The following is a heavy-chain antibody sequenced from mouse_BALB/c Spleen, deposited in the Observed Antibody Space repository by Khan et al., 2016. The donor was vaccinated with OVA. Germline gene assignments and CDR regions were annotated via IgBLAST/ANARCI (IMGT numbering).Heavy chain of an antibody. J-gene: IGHJ4*01. Sequence: EVELVESGGGLVQPGGSLKLSCATSGFTFSDYYMYWVRQTPEKRLEWVAYISNGGGSTYYPDTVKGRFTLSRDNAKNTLYLQMSRVKSEDTAMYYCARQLNGAMDYWGQGTSVTVSS. V-gene: IGHV5-12*02. CDR1: GFTFSDYY. CDR3: ARQLNGAMDY. D-gene: IGHD1-3*01. CDR2: ISNGGGST.